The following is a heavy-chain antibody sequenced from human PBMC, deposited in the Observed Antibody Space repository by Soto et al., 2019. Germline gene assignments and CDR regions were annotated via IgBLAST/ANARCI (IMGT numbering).Heavy chain of an antibody. D-gene: IGHD6-13*01. Sequence: EVQLVESGGGLVQPGGSLRLSCAASGFTFSSYEMNWVRQAPGKGLEWVSYISSSGSTIYYADSVKGRFTISRDNAKNSLYLQMNSLRAEDTAVYYCARALRQQLVYLDYVFFDYWGQGTLVTVSS. V-gene: IGHV3-48*03. CDR2: ISSSGSTI. CDR1: GFTFSSYE. CDR3: ARALRQQLVYLDYVFFDY. J-gene: IGHJ4*02.